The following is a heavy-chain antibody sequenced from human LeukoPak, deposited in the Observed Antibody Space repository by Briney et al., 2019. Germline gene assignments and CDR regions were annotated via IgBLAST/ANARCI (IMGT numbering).Heavy chain of an antibody. J-gene: IGHJ4*02. V-gene: IGHV3-48*02. CDR2: ISYSSITI. CDR1: GFTFTTST. CDR3: ARGRGVGLFDY. Sequence: WSLRLSCAASGFTFTTSTMNWVRQAPGMGLEWVSYISYSSITIYYADSVRGRFTISRDNAKNSLYLQMNGLRDEDTAVYYCARGRGVGLFDYWGQGTLVTVSS. D-gene: IGHD3-10*01.